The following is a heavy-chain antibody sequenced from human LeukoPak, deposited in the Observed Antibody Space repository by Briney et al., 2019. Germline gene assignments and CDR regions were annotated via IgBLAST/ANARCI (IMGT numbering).Heavy chain of an antibody. Sequence: GESLKNSCKGSGYSFTSYWIGWVRQMPGKGLEWMGIIYPGDSDTRYSPSFQGQVTISADKSISTAYLQWSSLKASDTAMYYCARQVRTGYDILTGRGYYYMDVWGKGTTVTVSS. J-gene: IGHJ6*03. CDR2: IYPGDSDT. V-gene: IGHV5-51*01. D-gene: IGHD3-9*01. CDR3: ARQVRTGYDILTGRGYYYMDV. CDR1: GYSFTSYW.